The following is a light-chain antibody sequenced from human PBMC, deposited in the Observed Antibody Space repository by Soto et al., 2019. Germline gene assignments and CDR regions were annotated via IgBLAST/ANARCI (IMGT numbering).Light chain of an antibody. Sequence: QPVLTQSPSASASLGASVKLTCTLSSGHSSYAIAWHQQQPEKGPRYLMKLKSDGSHSKGDGIPDRFSGSSSGAERYLTISSLQSEDEAEYYSQTWGTGIHVVFGGGTKVTVL. CDR1: SGHSSYA. CDR3: QTWGTGIHVV. J-gene: IGLJ2*01. CDR2: LKSDGSH. V-gene: IGLV4-69*01.